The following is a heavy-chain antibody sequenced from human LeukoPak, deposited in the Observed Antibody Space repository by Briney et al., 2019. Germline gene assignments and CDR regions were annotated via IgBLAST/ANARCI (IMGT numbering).Heavy chain of an antibody. CDR2: IKSRTDGGTT. CDR1: GFTFSNAW. CDR3: TTDLYYDILTGYYREGY. J-gene: IGHJ4*02. D-gene: IGHD3-9*01. V-gene: IGHV3-15*01. Sequence: GGSLSLSCAASGFTFSNAWMSWVLQAPGKGLEWVGRIKSRTDGGTTVYAAPVKGRFTISRDDSKNTLYLQMNSLKTEDTAVYYCTTDLYYDILTGYYREGYWGQGTLVTVSS.